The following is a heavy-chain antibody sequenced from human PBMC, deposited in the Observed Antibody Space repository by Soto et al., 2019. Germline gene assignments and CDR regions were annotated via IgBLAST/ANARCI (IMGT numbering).Heavy chain of an antibody. V-gene: IGHV4-4*07. Sequence: PSETLSLTCTVSGGSISSYYWSWIRQPAGKGLEWIGRIYTSGSTNYNPSLKSRVTMSVDTSKNQFSLKLSSVTAADTAVYYCARDIYPYLGYYYYGMDVWGQGTTVTVS. J-gene: IGHJ6*02. D-gene: IGHD1-26*01. CDR1: GGSISSYY. CDR3: ARDIYPYLGYYYYGMDV. CDR2: IYTSGST.